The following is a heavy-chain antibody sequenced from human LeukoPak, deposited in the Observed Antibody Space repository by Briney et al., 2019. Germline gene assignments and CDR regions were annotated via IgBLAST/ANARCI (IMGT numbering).Heavy chain of an antibody. CDR3: ARDRLVVAATSHYYYYMDV. CDR1: GGSISSGGYY. J-gene: IGHJ6*03. V-gene: IGHV4-30-2*01. CDR2: IYHSGST. Sequence: SETLSLTCTVSGGSISSGGYYWSWIRQPPGKGLEWIGYIYHSGSTYYNPSLKSRVTISVDRYKNQFSLKLSSVTAADTAVYYCARDRLVVAATSHYYYYMDVWGKGTTVTVSS. D-gene: IGHD2-15*01.